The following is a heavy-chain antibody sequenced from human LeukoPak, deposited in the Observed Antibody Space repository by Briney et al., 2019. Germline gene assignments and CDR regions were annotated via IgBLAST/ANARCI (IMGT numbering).Heavy chain of an antibody. V-gene: IGHV1-2*02. J-gene: IGHJ4*02. D-gene: IGHD5-24*01. CDR3: ARDQGMNGYNLGFIDY. CDR1: GYTFTGYY. Sequence: ASVKVSCKASGYTFTGYYMHWVRQAPGQGLEWMGWINPNSGGTNSAQKFQGRVTMTRDTSISTAYMELSRLRSDDTAVYYCARDQGMNGYNLGFIDYWGQGTLVTVSS. CDR2: INPNSGGT.